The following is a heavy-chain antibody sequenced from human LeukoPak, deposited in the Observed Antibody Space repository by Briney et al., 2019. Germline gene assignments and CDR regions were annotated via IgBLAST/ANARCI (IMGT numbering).Heavy chain of an antibody. CDR3: ASGYSGCFDY. V-gene: IGHV4-30-4*01. CDR2: IYYSGST. CDR1: GGSISSXDYX. D-gene: IGHD5-12*01. J-gene: IGHJ4*02. Sequence: SLXCTVSGGSISSXDYXWSWIRXXXXXXLEWIGYIYYSGSTNYNPSLKSRVTISVDTSKNQFSLKLSSVTAADTAVYYCASGYSGCFDYWGQGTLVTVSS.